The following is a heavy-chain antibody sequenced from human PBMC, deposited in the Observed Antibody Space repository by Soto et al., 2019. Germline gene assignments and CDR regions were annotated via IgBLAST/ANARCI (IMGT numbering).Heavy chain of an antibody. CDR2: ISFDGSKK. J-gene: IGHJ4*02. V-gene: IGHV3-30-3*01. D-gene: IGHD3-22*01. CDR1: GFTSSSYV. CDR3: ARGVFYYYGSSGYSPDY. Sequence: QVQLVESGGGVVQPGRSLRLSCEGSGFTSSSYVMHWVRQAPGKGREWVALISFDGSKKNYADSVKGRFTISRDNSKNMMYLQMNSLRPEDTAVYNCARGVFYYYGSSGYSPDYWGQGTLVTVSS.